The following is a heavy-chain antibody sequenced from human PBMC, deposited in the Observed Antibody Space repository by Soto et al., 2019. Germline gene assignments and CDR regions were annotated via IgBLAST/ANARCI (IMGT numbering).Heavy chain of an antibody. CDR2: IRSKAYGGTT. V-gene: IGHV3-49*03. D-gene: IGHD2-15*01. J-gene: IGHJ3*02. Sequence: GGSLRLSCTASGFTFGDYAMSWFRQAPGKGLEWVGFIRSKAYGGTTEYAASVKGRFTISRDDSKSIAYLQMNSLKTEDTAVYYCTRAPHLIVVVVAATGIDAFDIWGQGTMVTVSS. CDR1: GFTFGDYA. CDR3: TRAPHLIVVVVAATGIDAFDI.